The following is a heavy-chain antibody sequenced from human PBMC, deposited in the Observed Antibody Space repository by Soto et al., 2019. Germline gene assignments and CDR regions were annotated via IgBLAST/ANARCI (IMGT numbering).Heavy chain of an antibody. CDR1: GFIFSNHA. CDR2: ISAGGNPI. CDR3: AKRQGIGAAAKNFDF. J-gene: IGHJ4*02. D-gene: IGHD6-13*01. V-gene: IGHV3-23*01. Sequence: EVQLLESGGGLVQPGGSLRLSCAASGFIFSNHAMSWVRQVPGKGLEWVSGISAGGNPIYYADSVRGRFTMSRDNSKNMLYLQMNSLRAEDTAVYFCAKRQGIGAAAKNFDFWGQGARVTVSS.